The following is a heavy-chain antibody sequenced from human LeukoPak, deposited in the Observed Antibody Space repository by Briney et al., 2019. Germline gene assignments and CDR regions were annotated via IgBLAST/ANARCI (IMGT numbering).Heavy chain of an antibody. CDR2: IIPIFGTA. Sequence: SVKVSRKASGGTFSSYAISWVRQAPGQGLEWMGGIIPIFGTADYAQKFQGRVTITADESTSTAYVELSSLRSEDTAVYYCARSGYCSGGSCRNWFDPWGQGTLVTVSS. J-gene: IGHJ5*02. CDR1: GGTFSSYA. CDR3: ARSGYCSGGSCRNWFDP. V-gene: IGHV1-69*13. D-gene: IGHD2-15*01.